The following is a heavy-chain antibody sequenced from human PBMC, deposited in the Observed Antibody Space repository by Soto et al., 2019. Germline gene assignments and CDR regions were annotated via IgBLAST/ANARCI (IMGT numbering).Heavy chain of an antibody. D-gene: IGHD3-22*01. CDR3: AHSTYHYDSSGYGGDGDPFAI. J-gene: IGHJ3*02. Sequence: QITLKESGPTLVKPTQTLTLTCTFSGFSLSTSGVGVGWIRQPPGKALEWLALIYWDDDKRYSPSLKSRLTHTKDNSKNQAVLTMTNMDPVDTATYYCAHSTYHYDSSGYGGDGDPFAIWGQGTMVTVSS. CDR2: IYWDDDK. V-gene: IGHV2-5*02. CDR1: GFSLSTSGVG.